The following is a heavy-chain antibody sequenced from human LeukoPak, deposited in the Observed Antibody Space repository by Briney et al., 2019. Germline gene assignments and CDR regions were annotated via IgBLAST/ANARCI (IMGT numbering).Heavy chain of an antibody. V-gene: IGHV5-51*01. CDR2: IYPADSDT. Sequence: GESLKISCKVSGYTFTTYWIGWVRQMPGKGLEWMGIIYPADSDTRYSPSFQGQVTISVDKSISTAYLQWSSLKASDTAMYYCARAPTIVYFDLWGRGTLVTVSS. J-gene: IGHJ2*01. D-gene: IGHD3-16*02. CDR3: ARAPTIVYFDL. CDR1: GYTFTTYW.